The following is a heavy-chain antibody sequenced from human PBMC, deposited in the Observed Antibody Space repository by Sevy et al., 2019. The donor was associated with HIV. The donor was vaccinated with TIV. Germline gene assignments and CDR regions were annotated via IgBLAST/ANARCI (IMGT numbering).Heavy chain of an antibody. J-gene: IGHJ4*02. CDR3: AKQLGNSSGWYIDY. CDR1: GFTFDDYA. D-gene: IGHD6-19*01. Sequence: GGSLRLSCAASGFTFDDYAMHWVRQAPGKGLEWVSGISWNSGSIGYADSVKGRFTISRDNAKNSLYLQMNSLIAEDTALYYCAKQLGNSSGWYIDYWGQGTLVTVSS. CDR2: ISWNSGSI. V-gene: IGHV3-9*01.